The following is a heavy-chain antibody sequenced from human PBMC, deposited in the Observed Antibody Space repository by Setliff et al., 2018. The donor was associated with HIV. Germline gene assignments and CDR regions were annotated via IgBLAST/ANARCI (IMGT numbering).Heavy chain of an antibody. CDR1: GGSIRNEDYF. CDR3: ARARLLGGFLS. CDR2: FYTSGST. Sequence: SETLSLTCTVSGGSIRNEDYFWSWIRQPAGKGLEWIGRFYTSGSTDYNPALKIRVAISVDTSRNRVSLKMTSVTAADTAVYYCARARLLGGFLSWGRGALVTVSS. V-gene: IGHV4-61*02. J-gene: IGHJ5*02. D-gene: IGHD7-27*01.